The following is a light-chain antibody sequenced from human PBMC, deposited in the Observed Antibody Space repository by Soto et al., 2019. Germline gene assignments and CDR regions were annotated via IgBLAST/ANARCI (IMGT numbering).Light chain of an antibody. Sequence: QSALTQPPSASGSPGQSVTISCTGTSSDVGGYNYVSWYQQHPGKAPKLMIYEVSKRPSGVPDRFAGSNSGNTAPLTVSGPKSEDESNNYCSSFADGNGVFGEGTKVT. CDR2: EVS. J-gene: IGLJ2*01. V-gene: IGLV2-8*01. CDR3: SSFADGNGV. CDR1: SSDVGGYNY.